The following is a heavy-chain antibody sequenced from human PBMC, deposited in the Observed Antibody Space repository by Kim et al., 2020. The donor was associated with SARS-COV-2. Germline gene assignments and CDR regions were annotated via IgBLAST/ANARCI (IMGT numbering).Heavy chain of an antibody. D-gene: IGHD5-12*01. CDR3: ARDFVQDGYNRIGYYMDV. CDR2: ISAYNGNT. Sequence: ASVKVSCKASGYTFTSYGISWVRQAPGQGLEWMGWISAYNGNTNYAQKLQGRVTMTTDTSTSTAYMELRSLRSDDTAVYYCARDFVQDGYNRIGYYMDVWGKGTTVTVSS. J-gene: IGHJ6*03. V-gene: IGHV1-18*01. CDR1: GYTFTSYG.